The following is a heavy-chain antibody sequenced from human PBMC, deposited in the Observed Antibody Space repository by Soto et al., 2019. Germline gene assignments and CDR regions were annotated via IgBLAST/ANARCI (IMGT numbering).Heavy chain of an antibody. Sequence: PGGSRRLSCVASEFTFSNYAMSWVRQAPGKGLEWVSGISGNDDSTYYADSVKGRCIISRDNSKNTLDLQMNSLRTQDTAVYYCAKDLSRSRVFVFDYWGQGIRVTVSS. V-gene: IGHV3-23*01. CDR3: AKDLSRSRVFVFDY. D-gene: IGHD6-13*01. J-gene: IGHJ4*02. CDR1: EFTFSNYA. CDR2: ISGNDDST.